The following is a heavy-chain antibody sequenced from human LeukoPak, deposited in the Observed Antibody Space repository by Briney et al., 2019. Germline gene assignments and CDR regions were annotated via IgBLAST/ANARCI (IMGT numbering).Heavy chain of an antibody. Sequence: SETLSLTCTVSGGSISSSSYYWGWIRQPPGKGLEWIGSIYYSGSTYYNPSLKSRVTISVDTSKNQFSLKLSSVTAADTAVYYCARGWMADSSGYYVAFDIWGQGTMVTVSS. CDR2: IYYSGST. J-gene: IGHJ3*02. D-gene: IGHD3-22*01. CDR3: ARGWMADSSGYYVAFDI. V-gene: IGHV4-39*07. CDR1: GGSISSSSYY.